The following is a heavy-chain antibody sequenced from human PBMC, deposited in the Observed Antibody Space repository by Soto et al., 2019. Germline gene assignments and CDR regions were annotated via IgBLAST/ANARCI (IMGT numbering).Heavy chain of an antibody. CDR1: GYTFTSYG. D-gene: IGHD3-16*01. Sequence: QVQLVQSGAEVKKPGASVKVSCKASGYTFTSYGITWVRQAPGQGLEWLGWINGYNGNTTYAQKLQGRVTMTTDTSTSTAYMELRSLRSDDTAVSYCARMGDVPYYYSGMDVWGQGTTVTVSS. J-gene: IGHJ6*02. V-gene: IGHV1-18*01. CDR3: ARMGDVPYYYSGMDV. CDR2: INGYNGNT.